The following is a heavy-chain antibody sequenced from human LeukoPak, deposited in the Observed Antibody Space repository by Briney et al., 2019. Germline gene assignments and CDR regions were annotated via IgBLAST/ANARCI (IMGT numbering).Heavy chain of an antibody. D-gene: IGHD3-10*01. J-gene: IGHJ4*02. CDR3: ARMDYYTSGAYTYPNFDY. CDR2: MKQDGSEK. V-gene: IGHV3-7*03. CDR1: GFTFSSYW. Sequence: PGGSLRLSWAASGFTFSSYWMSWVRQAPGKGLEWVANMKQDGSEKYYVDSVKGRFTISRDNAKNSLYLQMNSLRAEDAAMYYCARMDYYTSGAYTYPNFDYWGQGTLVTVSS.